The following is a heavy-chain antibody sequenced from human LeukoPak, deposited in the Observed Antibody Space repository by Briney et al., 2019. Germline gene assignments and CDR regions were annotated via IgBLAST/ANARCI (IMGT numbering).Heavy chain of an antibody. J-gene: IGHJ4*02. Sequence: SLRLSCAASGFPFDDYGMSWVRQAPGKGLEWVSGISWNSGSIGYADSVKGRFTISRDNAKNSLYLQTNSLRAEDTALYYCAKDIDGGISGYSSSWYFDYWGEGTLVTVSS. CDR2: ISWNSGSI. V-gene: IGHV3-9*01. CDR3: AKDIDGGISGYSSSWYFDY. CDR1: GFPFDDYG. D-gene: IGHD6-13*01.